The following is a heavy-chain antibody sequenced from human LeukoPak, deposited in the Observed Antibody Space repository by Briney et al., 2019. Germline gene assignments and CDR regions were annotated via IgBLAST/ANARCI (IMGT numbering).Heavy chain of an antibody. V-gene: IGHV4-34*01. CDR1: GGSFSGYY. CDR3: ARDSPNSYYYYYYMDV. Sequence: PSETLSLTCAVYGGSFSGYYWSWIRQPPGKGLEWIGEINHSGSTNYNPSLKSRVTISVDTSKNQFSLKLSSVTAADTAVYYCARDSPNSYYYYYYMDVWGKGTTVTVSS. D-gene: IGHD2/OR15-2a*01. J-gene: IGHJ6*03. CDR2: INHSGST.